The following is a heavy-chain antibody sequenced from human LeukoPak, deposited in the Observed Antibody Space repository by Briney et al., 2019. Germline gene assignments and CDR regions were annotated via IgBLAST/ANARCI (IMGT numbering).Heavy chain of an antibody. CDR1: GFTFSSYS. D-gene: IGHD2-21*02. CDR2: ISSSSSYI. CDR3: ASGHIVVVTAIHD. J-gene: IGHJ4*02. V-gene: IGHV3-21*01. Sequence: GGSLRLSCAASGFTFSSYSMNWVRQAPGKGLEWVSSISSSSSYIYYADSVKGRFTISRDNAKNSLYLQMNSLRAEDTAVYYCASGHIVVVTAIHDWGRGTLVTVSS.